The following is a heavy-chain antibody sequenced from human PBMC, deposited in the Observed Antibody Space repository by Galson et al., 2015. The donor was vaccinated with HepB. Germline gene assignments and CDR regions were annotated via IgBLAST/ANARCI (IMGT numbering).Heavy chain of an antibody. Sequence: SLRLSCAASGFTFSSYAMHWVRQAPGKGLEWVAVISYDGSNKYYADSVKGRFTISRDNSKNTLYLQMNSLRAEDTAVYYCARDSYYYDSSGYYFQHWGQGTLVTVSS. CDR2: ISYDGSNK. J-gene: IGHJ1*01. CDR1: GFTFSSYA. CDR3: ARDSYYYDSSGYYFQH. D-gene: IGHD3-22*01. V-gene: IGHV3-30-3*01.